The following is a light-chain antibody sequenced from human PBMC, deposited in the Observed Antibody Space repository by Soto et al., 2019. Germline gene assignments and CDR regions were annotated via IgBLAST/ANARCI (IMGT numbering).Light chain of an antibody. V-gene: IGKV3-20*01. CDR1: QSVSSSN. Sequence: EIVLTQSPDTLSLSPGERATLSCRASQSVSSSNLAWYQHKPGQAHRLLIYVASRRATGIPDRFSGSGSGTDFTLTFTRLEPEHFAVYYCQQHGSGPWTFGQGTKVEIK. CDR3: QQHGSGPWT. J-gene: IGKJ1*01. CDR2: VAS.